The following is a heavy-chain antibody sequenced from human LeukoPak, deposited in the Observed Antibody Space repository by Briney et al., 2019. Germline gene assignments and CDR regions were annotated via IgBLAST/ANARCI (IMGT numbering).Heavy chain of an antibody. CDR1: GYTFTSYD. CDR2: MSPNSGNT. Sequence: ASVEVSCKASGYTFTSYDINWVRQATGQGLEWMGWMSPNSGNTGYAQKFQGRVTMTRNTSISTAYMELSSLRSEDTAVYYCARVLVHPGYYYYGMDVWGQGTTVTVSS. V-gene: IGHV1-8*01. J-gene: IGHJ6*02. CDR3: ARVLVHPGYYYYGMDV. D-gene: IGHD4/OR15-4a*01.